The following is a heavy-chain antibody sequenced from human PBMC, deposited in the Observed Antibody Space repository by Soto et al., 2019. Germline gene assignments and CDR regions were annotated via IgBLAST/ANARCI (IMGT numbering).Heavy chain of an antibody. D-gene: IGHD3-22*01. J-gene: IGHJ4*02. CDR1: GDFISGYY. CDR2: IYYSGGT. V-gene: IGHV4-59*01. CDR3: ARWFYYDSSSYPDY. Sequence: SETLSLTCSVSGDFISGYYWSWIRQPPGKGLEWIGYIYYSGGTNHNPSLKSRVTISVDTSKNQFSLKLSSVTAADTAVYYCARWFYYDSSSYPDYWGQGTLVTVSS.